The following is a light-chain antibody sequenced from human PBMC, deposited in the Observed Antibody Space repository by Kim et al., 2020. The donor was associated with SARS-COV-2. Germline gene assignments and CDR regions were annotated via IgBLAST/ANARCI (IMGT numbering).Light chain of an antibody. Sequence: GQSFTIYCTGTTSDVGTYSYVSWHQQHPGKAPKLMIFDVTKRPSGVPDRFSGSKSGNTASLIISGLQADDEADYYCCSYAGTYSLVFGGGTQLTVL. CDR3: CSYAGTYSLV. J-gene: IGLJ3*02. CDR2: DVT. V-gene: IGLV2-11*01. CDR1: TSDVGTYSY.